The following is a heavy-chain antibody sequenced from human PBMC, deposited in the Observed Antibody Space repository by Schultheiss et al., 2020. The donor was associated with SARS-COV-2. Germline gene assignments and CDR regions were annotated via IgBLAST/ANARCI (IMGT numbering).Heavy chain of an antibody. V-gene: IGHV4-31*11. J-gene: IGHJ6*02. CDR3: ARNIAARPYYYYGMDV. CDR2: IYYSGST. Sequence: SQTLSLTCAVSGGSISSSNWWSWVRQPPGKGLEWIGYIYYSGSTYYNPSLKSRVTISVDTSKNQFSLKLSSVTAADTAVYYCARNIAARPYYYYGMDVWGQGTTVTVSS. D-gene: IGHD6-6*01. CDR1: GGSISSSNW.